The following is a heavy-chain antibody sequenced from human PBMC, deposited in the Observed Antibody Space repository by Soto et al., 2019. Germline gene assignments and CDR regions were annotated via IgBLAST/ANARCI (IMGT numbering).Heavy chain of an antibody. D-gene: IGHD5-12*01. CDR1: GFTFSRYA. V-gene: IGHV3-23*01. CDR3: VKDVGGYSGYAFDC. J-gene: IGHJ4*02. Sequence: EVQLLESGGGLVQPGGSLRLSCAASGFTFSRYAMSWVRQAPGKGLEWVSATSTSGGSTYSADSVKGRFTNSRDNSKNTLYLQMYSLRAEDTAVYYCVKDVGGYSGYAFDCWGQGTLVTVSS. CDR2: TSTSGGST.